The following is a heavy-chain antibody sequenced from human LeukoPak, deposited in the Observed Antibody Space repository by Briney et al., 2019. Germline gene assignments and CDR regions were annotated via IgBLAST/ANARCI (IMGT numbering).Heavy chain of an antibody. J-gene: IGHJ4*02. CDR3: AREVYSYGPQDY. D-gene: IGHD5-18*01. Sequence: PSETLSLTCTVSGGSISSGGYYWSWIRQHPGKGLEWIGYIYYSGSTYYNPSLKSRVTISVDTSKNQFSLKLSSVTAADTAVYYCAREVYSYGPQDYWGQGTLVTVSS. CDR2: IYYSGST. CDR1: GGSISSGGYY. V-gene: IGHV4-31*03.